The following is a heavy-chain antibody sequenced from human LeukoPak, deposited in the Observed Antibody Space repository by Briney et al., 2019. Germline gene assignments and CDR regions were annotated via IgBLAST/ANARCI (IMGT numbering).Heavy chain of an antibody. Sequence: GGSLRLSCAASGFTFSSHGMNWVRQAPGKGLEWVSGIRGDGVTTYYADSVKGRFTISRDNAKNSLYLQMNSLRAEDTAVYYCAELGITMIGGVWGKGTTVTISS. J-gene: IGHJ6*04. CDR2: IRGDGVTT. D-gene: IGHD3-10*02. V-gene: IGHV3-23*01. CDR3: AELGITMIGGV. CDR1: GFTFSSHG.